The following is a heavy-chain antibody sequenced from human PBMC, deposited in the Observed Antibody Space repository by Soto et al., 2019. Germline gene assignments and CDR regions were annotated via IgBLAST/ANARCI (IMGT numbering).Heavy chain of an antibody. CDR2: IWYDGSNK. Sequence: GGSLRLSCAASGVPFSSYGMHWVRQAPGKGLEWVAVIWYDGSNKYYADSVKGRFTISRDNSKNTLYLQMNSLRAEDTAVYYCARDLYSSSAYYYGMDVWGQGTTVTVSS. J-gene: IGHJ6*02. CDR1: GVPFSSYG. D-gene: IGHD6-13*01. CDR3: ARDLYSSSAYYYGMDV. V-gene: IGHV3-33*01.